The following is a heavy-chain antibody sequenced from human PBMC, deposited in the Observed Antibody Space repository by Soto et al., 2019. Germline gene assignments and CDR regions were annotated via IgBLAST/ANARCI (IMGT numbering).Heavy chain of an antibody. Sequence: QVQLVESGGGVVQPGRSLRLSCAASGFTFSSYAMHWVRQAPGKGLEWVAVISYDGSNKYYADSVKGRFTISRDNXXNTLYLQMNSLRAEDTAVYYCARSDVGQQGYSYGLWGQGTLVTVSS. D-gene: IGHD5-18*01. CDR1: GFTFSSYA. CDR2: ISYDGSNK. V-gene: IGHV3-30-3*01. J-gene: IGHJ4*02. CDR3: ARSDVGQQGYSYGL.